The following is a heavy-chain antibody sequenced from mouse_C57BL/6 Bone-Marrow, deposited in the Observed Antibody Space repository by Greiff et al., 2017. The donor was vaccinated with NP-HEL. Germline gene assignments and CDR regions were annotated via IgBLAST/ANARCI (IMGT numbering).Heavy chain of an antibody. V-gene: IGHV1-63*01. CDR3: ARYYGSTFDD. CDR2: IYPGGGYT. Sequence: QVQLQQSGAELVRPGTSVKMSCKASGYTFTNYWIGWAKQRPGHGLEWIGDIYPGGGYTNYNEKFKGKATLTADKSSSTAYMQCSSLTSEDSAIYYCARYYGSTFDDWGQGTTLTVSS. D-gene: IGHD1-1*01. CDR1: GYTFTNYW. J-gene: IGHJ2*01.